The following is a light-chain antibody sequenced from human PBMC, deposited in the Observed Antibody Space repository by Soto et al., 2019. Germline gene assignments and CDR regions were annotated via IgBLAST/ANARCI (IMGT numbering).Light chain of an antibody. CDR1: QTINRSF. CDR2: GAS. J-gene: IGKJ1*01. CDR3: QQYGNSPRT. V-gene: IGKV3-20*01. Sequence: EIVLTQSPGTLSLSPGERVSLSCRASQTINRSFLAWYQQKPGQAPRLLIYGASSRATGVPDRFRGSGSGRDFTLTISRLELGDFAVYYCQQYGNSPRTFGQGTKVEIK.